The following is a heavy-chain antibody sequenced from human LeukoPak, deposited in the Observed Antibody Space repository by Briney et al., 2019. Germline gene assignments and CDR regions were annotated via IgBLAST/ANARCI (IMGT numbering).Heavy chain of an antibody. CDR1: GGSISSSSYY. CDR2: IYYSGST. J-gene: IGHJ4*02. CDR3: ARVEASATVVKIKKYYFDY. Sequence: PSETLSLTCTVSGGSISSSSYYWGWIRQPPGKGLEWIGSIYYSGSTYYNPSLKSRVTISVDTSKNQFSLKLSSVTAADTAVYYCARVEASATVVKIKKYYFDYWGQGTLVTVSS. D-gene: IGHD4-23*01. V-gene: IGHV4-39*01.